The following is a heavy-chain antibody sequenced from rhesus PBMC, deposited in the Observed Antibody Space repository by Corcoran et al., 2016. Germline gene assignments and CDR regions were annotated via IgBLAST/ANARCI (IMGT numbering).Heavy chain of an antibody. Sequence: EVQLVESGGGLGQPGGSLRLSCAASGFTFSNYWMSWVRQGPGKGLDWVGRNKNKGDGRTAAYAKSVKSRFTIPRDDSKNTLYLQMNSLKSDDTAVYYCTTTDSWGQGVVVTVSS. J-gene: IGHJ6*01. V-gene: IGHV3-16*01. CDR1: GFTFSNYW. CDR2: NKNKGDGRTA. CDR3: TTTDS.